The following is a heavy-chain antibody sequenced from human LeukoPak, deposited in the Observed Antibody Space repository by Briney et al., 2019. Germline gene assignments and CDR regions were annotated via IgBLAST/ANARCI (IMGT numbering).Heavy chain of an antibody. J-gene: IGHJ6*03. CDR2: IDYRGNT. D-gene: IGHD2/OR15-2a*01. CDR3: ARRVYDYNYYMDV. CDR1: GASLTNGLYY. V-gene: IGHV4-61*01. Sequence: PETLSLTCTLSGASLTNGLYYSSSIRQTPRECLEWIVYIDYRGNTKYNPSLQSRVFIFVDTSESQFSLRLSAVTAADTAVYYCARRVYDYNYYMDVWGSGTTVTVSS.